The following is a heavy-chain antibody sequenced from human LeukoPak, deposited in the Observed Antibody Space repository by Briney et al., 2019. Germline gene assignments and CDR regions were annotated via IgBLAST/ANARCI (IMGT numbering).Heavy chain of an antibody. D-gene: IGHD3-22*01. Sequence: GASVKVSCKASGYTFTSYGISWVRQAPGQGLEWMGWISAYNGNTNYAQKLQGRVTMTTDTSTSTAYMELNSLRAEDTAVYYCARRNHYDSKEIDYWGQGTLVTVSS. CDR1: GYTFTSYG. V-gene: IGHV1-18*01. CDR3: ARRNHYDSKEIDY. J-gene: IGHJ4*02. CDR2: ISAYNGNT.